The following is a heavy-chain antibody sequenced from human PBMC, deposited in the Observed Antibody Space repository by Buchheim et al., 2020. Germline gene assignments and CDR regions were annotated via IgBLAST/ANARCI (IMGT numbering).Heavy chain of an antibody. V-gene: IGHV1-2*02. D-gene: IGHD3-10*01. Sequence: QVQLVQSGAEVKKPGASVKVSCKASGYTFTGYYMHWVRQAPGQGLEGMGWINPNSGGTNYAQKFQGRVTMTRETSISTAYMELSRLRSDDTAVYYCASLLNEGSGSYYNLFDYWGQGTL. J-gene: IGHJ4*02. CDR2: INPNSGGT. CDR3: ASLLNEGSGSYYNLFDY. CDR1: GYTFTGYY.